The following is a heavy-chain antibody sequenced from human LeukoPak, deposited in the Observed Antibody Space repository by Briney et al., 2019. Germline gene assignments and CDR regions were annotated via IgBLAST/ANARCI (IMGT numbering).Heavy chain of an antibody. V-gene: IGHV5-51*01. CDR1: GSTFTNYY. J-gene: IGHJ4*02. CDR3: ARRYCSSTSCNPYFFDL. CDR2: ISPGDSDA. Sequence: PGESLQISCKGSGSTFTNYYIGWVRQLPGKGLEWMGIISPGDSDARYSPSFQGQVTISADKSISTAYLRWSSLKASDTAIYYCARRYCSSTSCNPYFFDLWGQGTLVTVSS. D-gene: IGHD2-2*01.